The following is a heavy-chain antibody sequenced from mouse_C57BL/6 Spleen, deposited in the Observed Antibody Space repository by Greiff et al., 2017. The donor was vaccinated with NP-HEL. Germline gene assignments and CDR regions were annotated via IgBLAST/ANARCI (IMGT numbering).Heavy chain of an antibody. D-gene: IGHD2-2*01. CDR3: ATMVTTEYYFDY. V-gene: IGHV1-19*01. CDR1: GYTFTDYY. Sequence: VQLQQSGPVLVKPGASVKMSCKASGYTFTDYYMNWVKQSHGKSLEWIGVINPYNGGTSYNQKFKGKATLTVDKSSSTAYMELNSLTSEDSAVYYCATMVTTEYYFDYWGQGTTLTVSS. CDR2: INPYNGGT. J-gene: IGHJ2*01.